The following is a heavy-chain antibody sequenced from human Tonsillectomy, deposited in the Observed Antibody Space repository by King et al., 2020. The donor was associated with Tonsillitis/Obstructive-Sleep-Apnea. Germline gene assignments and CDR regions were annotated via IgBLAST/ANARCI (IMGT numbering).Heavy chain of an antibody. J-gene: IGHJ4*02. CDR3: AGDLDYYGSGSSPYYFDY. V-gene: IGHV3-21*01. D-gene: IGHD3-10*01. CDR2: ISSSSSYM. Sequence: VQLVESGGGLVKPGGSLRLSCAASGFTFRSYSMNWVRQAPGKGLEWVSSISSSSSYMYYADSVKGRFTISRDNAKNSLYLQMNSLRAEDTAVYYCAGDLDYYGSGSSPYYFDYWGQGTLVTVSS. CDR1: GFTFRSYS.